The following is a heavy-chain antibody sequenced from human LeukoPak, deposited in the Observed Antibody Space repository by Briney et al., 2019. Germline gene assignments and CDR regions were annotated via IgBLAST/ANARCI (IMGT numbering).Heavy chain of an antibody. Sequence: GGSLRLSCAASGFTFSSYAMSWVRQAPGKGLEWVSAISGSGGSTYYADSVKGRFTISRDNSKNTLYLQMNSLRAEDTAVYYCAREGYCSSTSCPKDIDYWGQGTLVTVSS. CDR3: AREGYCSSTSCPKDIDY. J-gene: IGHJ4*02. CDR2: ISGSGGST. V-gene: IGHV3-23*01. CDR1: GFTFSSYA. D-gene: IGHD2-2*01.